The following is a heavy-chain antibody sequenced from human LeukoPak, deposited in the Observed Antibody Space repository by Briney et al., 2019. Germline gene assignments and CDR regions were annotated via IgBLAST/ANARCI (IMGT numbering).Heavy chain of an antibody. D-gene: IGHD3-22*01. CDR3: ANSNHSSGFVGGYYYYYGMDV. J-gene: IGHJ6*02. CDR2: INPSGGST. V-gene: IGHV1-46*01. CDR1: GYTFTGYY. Sequence: GASVKVSCKASGYTFTGYYMHWVRQAPGQGLEWMGIINPSGGSTSYAQKFQGRVTMTRDTSTSTVYMELSSLRSEDTAVYYCANSNHSSGFVGGYYYYYGMDVWRQGTTVTVSS.